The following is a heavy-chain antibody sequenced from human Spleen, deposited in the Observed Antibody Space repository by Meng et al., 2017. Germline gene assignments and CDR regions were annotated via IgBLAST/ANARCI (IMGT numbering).Heavy chain of an antibody. Sequence: QVQLVQSGGEVKKPGASVKVSCKASGYTFTGYYMHWVRQAPGQGLEWMGGIIPIFGTPDYAQKFQGRVTITADKSTSTVYMELSSLRSEDTAMYYCASRDDFLTGADYWGQGSLVTVSS. CDR1: GYTFTGYY. J-gene: IGHJ4*02. D-gene: IGHD3-9*01. CDR3: ASRDDFLTGADY. CDR2: IIPIFGTP. V-gene: IGHV1-69*06.